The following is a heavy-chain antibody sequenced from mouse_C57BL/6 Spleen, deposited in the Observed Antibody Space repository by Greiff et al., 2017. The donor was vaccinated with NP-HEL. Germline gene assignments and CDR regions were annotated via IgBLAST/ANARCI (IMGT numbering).Heavy chain of an antibody. CDR3: ASLIYYYGSSYPDWYFDV. V-gene: IGHV1-82*01. CDR2: IYPGDGDT. J-gene: IGHJ1*03. D-gene: IGHD1-1*01. Sequence: VQLQQSGPELVKPGASVKISCKASGYAFSSSWMNWVKQRPGKGLEWIGRIYPGDGDTNYNGKFKGKATLTADKSSSTAYMQLSSLTSEDSAVYFCASLIYYYGSSYPDWYFDVWGTGTTVTVSS. CDR1: GYAFSSSW.